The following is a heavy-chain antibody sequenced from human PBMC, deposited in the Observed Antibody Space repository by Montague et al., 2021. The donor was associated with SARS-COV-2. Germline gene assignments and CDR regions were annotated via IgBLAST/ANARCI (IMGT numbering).Heavy chain of an antibody. CDR2: INGYGGST. Sequence: PLRLSCAASGFSFSDYAMNWVRQAPGKGLEWVSSINGYGGSTKYADSVKGRFTISRDNSKNTLYLQMNSLRAEDTAVYYCAKTRDSLSWSPFDFWGQGALVTVSS. D-gene: IGHD6-13*01. J-gene: IGHJ4*02. CDR1: GFSFSDYA. V-gene: IGHV3-23*01. CDR3: AKTRDSLSWSPFDF.